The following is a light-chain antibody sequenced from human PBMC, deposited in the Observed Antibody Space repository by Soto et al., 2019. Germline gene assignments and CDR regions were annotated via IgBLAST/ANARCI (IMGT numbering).Light chain of an antibody. Sequence: EIVLTQSPATLSLSPGERATLSCRASQSVSSYLAWYQQKPGQAPRLLIYDASNRATGIPARFSGSGSGTAFTLTMSSLEPEDFAVYYCQQRSNWPMYTFGQGTKLEIK. V-gene: IGKV3-11*01. CDR3: QQRSNWPMYT. CDR1: QSVSSY. CDR2: DAS. J-gene: IGKJ2*01.